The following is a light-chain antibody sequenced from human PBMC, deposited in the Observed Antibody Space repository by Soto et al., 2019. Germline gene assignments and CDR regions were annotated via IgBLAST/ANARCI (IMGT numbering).Light chain of an antibody. CDR3: QQYGSSLT. J-gene: IGKJ5*01. Sequence: EIVLTQSPCTLSLSPGERATLSCRASQSVRSSYLAWYQQKPGQAPRLLIYGASSRTTGIPDRFSGSVSGTDFTLTISILEPEDLAVYCCQQYGSSLTFGQGTRLEIK. CDR2: GAS. V-gene: IGKV3-20*01. CDR1: QSVRSSY.